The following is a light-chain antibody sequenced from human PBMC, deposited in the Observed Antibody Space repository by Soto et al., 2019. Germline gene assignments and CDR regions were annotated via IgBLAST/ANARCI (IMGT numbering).Light chain of an antibody. J-gene: IGLJ1*01. CDR3: SSYGGTYYV. CDR1: SSDVGRYNF. V-gene: IGLV2-8*01. CDR2: EVT. Sequence: QSALTQPPSASGSPGQSVTISCTGTSSDVGRYNFVSWFQHHPGKAPKILIYEVTKRPSGVPDRFSASKSGNTASLTVSGLQTEDEADYYCSSYGGTYYVFGTGTTVTVL.